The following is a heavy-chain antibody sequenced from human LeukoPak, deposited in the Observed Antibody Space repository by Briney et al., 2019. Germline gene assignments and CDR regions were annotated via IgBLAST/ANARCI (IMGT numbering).Heavy chain of an antibody. CDR2: ISNDGDSE. CDR3: AKDGRGRTFFGDIEY. J-gene: IGHJ4*02. V-gene: IGHV3-30*18. Sequence: GRSLRLSCAASGFTFSLYGMHWVRQAPGKGLEWLALISNDGDSEYYTDSVKGRFTIYRDNAKDTLYLQMNSLRGEDTAVYYCAKDGRGRTFFGDIEYWGQGTLVAVSS. CDR1: GFTFSLYG. D-gene: IGHD3-10*01.